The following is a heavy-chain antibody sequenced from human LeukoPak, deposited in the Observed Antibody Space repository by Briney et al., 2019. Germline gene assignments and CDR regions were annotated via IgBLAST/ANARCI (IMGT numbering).Heavy chain of an antibody. CDR3: ARDASQQLVPFDY. CDR2: ISAYNGNT. CDR1: GYTFTSYG. V-gene: IGHV1-18*01. Sequence: ASVKVSCKASGYTFTSYGISWVRQAPGQGLEWMGWISAYNGNTNYAQKFQGRVTMTRDMSTSTVYMELSSLRSEDTAVYYCARDASQQLVPFDYWGQGTLVTVSS. J-gene: IGHJ4*02. D-gene: IGHD6-6*01.